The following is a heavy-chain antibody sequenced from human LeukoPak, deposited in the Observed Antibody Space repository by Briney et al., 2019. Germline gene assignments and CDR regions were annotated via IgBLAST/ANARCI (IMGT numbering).Heavy chain of an antibody. Sequence: ASVKVSCKASGGTFSSYAISWVRQAPGQGLEWMGGIIPIFGTANYAQKFQGRVTITADESTSTAYMELSSLRSEDTAVCYCHLWFGELLTGAFDIWGQGTMVTVSS. V-gene: IGHV1-69*13. CDR1: GGTFSSYA. D-gene: IGHD3-10*01. CDR2: IIPIFGTA. J-gene: IGHJ3*02. CDR3: HLWFGELLTGAFDI.